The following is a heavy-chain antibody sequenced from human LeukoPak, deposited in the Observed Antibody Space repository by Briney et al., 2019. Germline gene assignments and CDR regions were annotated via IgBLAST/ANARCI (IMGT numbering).Heavy chain of an antibody. V-gene: IGHV4-59*01. Sequence: ETLSLTCTVSGGSISSYYWSWIRQPPGKGLEWIGYIYYSGSTNYNPSLKSRVTISVDTSKNQFSLKLSSVTAADTAVYYCARSEYQLPLDYWGQGTLVTVSS. CDR2: IYYSGST. J-gene: IGHJ4*02. D-gene: IGHD2-2*01. CDR3: ARSEYQLPLDY. CDR1: GGSISSYY.